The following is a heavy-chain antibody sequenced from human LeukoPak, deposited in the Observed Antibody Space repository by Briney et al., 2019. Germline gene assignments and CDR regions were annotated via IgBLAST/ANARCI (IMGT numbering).Heavy chain of an antibody. Sequence: SVKVSCKASGGTFSSYAISWVRQAPGQGLEWMGGIIPIFGTANYAQKFQGRVTITADESTSTAYMELSSLRSEDTAVYYCARSPDRVLLGTVTYMDVWGKGTTVTVSS. D-gene: IGHD4-17*01. V-gene: IGHV1-69*01. CDR3: ARSPDRVLLGTVTYMDV. J-gene: IGHJ6*03. CDR1: GGTFSSYA. CDR2: IIPIFGTA.